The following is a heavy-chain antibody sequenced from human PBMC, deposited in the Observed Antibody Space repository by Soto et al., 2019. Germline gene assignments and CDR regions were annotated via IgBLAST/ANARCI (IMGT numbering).Heavy chain of an antibody. V-gene: IGHV1-69*12. CDR2: IIPMFGTP. Sequence: QVQLIQSGAEVKKPGSSLTVSCKASGGTVNSYAISWVRQAPGQGLEWLGGIIPMFGTPSYAQKFQGRVTSGADDSTNTVYVGLPSLNSDEPGVYYCARILRFLERSPSYGLAVWGQGTRVIVSS. CDR3: ARILRFLERSPSYGLAV. D-gene: IGHD3-3*01. J-gene: IGHJ6*02. CDR1: GGTVNSYA.